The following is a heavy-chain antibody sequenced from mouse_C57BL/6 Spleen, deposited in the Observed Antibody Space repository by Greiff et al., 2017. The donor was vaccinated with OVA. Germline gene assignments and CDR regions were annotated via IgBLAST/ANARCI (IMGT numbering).Heavy chain of an antibody. V-gene: IGHV3-6*01. CDR2: ISYDGSN. J-gene: IGHJ3*01. CDR3: ARERGTGFAY. D-gene: IGHD4-1*01. Sequence: DVQLQESGPGLVKPSPSLSLTCSATGYSITSGYYWNWIRQFPGNKLEWMGYISYDGSNNYNPSLKNRISITRDTSKNQFFLKLNSVTTEDTATYYCARERGTGFAYWGQGTLVTVSA. CDR1: GYSITSGYY.